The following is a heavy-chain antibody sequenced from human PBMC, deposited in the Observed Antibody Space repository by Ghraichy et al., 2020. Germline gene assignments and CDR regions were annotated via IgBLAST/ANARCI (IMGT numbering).Heavy chain of an antibody. CDR2: ISSTNDYI. J-gene: IGHJ3*01. V-gene: IGHV3-21*01. Sequence: GESLNTSCAATGFTFSSYTMNWVRQAPGKGLEWVSSISSTNDYIYYRDAVRGRFTISRDNVKRSLILQMNSLRPEDTAVYYCARDKAMGHNFWGDAFDLWGQGTQVTVSS. D-gene: IGHD3-16*01. CDR3: ARDKAMGHNFWGDAFDL. CDR1: GFTFSSYT.